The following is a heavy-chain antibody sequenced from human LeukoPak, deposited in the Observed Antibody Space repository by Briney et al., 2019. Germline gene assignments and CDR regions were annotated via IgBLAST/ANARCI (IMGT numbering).Heavy chain of an antibody. J-gene: IGHJ4*02. CDR1: GFTFSSYG. Sequence: GGSLRLSCAASGFTFSSYGMHWVRQAPGKGLEWVAFIRYDGSNKYYADSVKGRFTISRDNSKNTLYLQMNSLRAEDTAVYYCAKRWGEYSSSWYYFDYWGQGTLVTVSS. CDR2: IRYDGSNK. V-gene: IGHV3-30*02. CDR3: AKRWGEYSSSWYYFDY. D-gene: IGHD6-13*01.